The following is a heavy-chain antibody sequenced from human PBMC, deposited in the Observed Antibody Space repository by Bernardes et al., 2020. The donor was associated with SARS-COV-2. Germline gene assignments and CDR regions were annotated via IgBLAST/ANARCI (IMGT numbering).Heavy chain of an antibody. CDR3: AKGAVSSWLNWFDP. D-gene: IGHD6-13*01. J-gene: IGHJ5*02. CDR1: GFSFSTYA. CDR2: ISGSGGSA. V-gene: IGHV3-23*01. Sequence: RGSLRLSCAASGFSFSTYAMTWVRQAPGKGLEWVSAISGSGGSAYYAESMKGRFTISRDNSKNTLHLQMNSLRVEDTAVYYCAKGAVSSWLNWFDPWGQGTLVTVSS.